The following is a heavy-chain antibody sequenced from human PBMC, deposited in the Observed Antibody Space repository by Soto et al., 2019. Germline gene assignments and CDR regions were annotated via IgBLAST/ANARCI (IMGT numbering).Heavy chain of an antibody. V-gene: IGHV3-53*01. J-gene: IGHJ6*02. CDR1: GFTVSSNY. CDR3: ARQDYGDYYYYGLDV. D-gene: IGHD4-17*01. Sequence: GGSLRLSCAASGFTVSSNYMSWVRQAPGKGLEWVSVIYSGGSTYYADSVKGRFTISRDNSKNTLYLQMDSLRAEDTAVYYCARQDYGDYYYYGLDVWGQGTTVTV. CDR2: IYSGGST.